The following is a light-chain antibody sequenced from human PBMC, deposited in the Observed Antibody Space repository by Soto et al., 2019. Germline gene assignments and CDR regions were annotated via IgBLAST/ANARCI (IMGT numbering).Light chain of an antibody. CDR3: QRYNTAVMA. CDR1: QGISNY. J-gene: IGKJ5*01. Sequence: DIQMTQSPSSLSASVGDRVTITCRASQGISNYLAWYQQKPGEAPNLLIYAASTLQSGVPSRFSGGGSGTDFTLTITSPQPEDVAIYYCQRYNTAVMAFGQGTRLDIK. CDR2: AAS. V-gene: IGKV1-27*01.